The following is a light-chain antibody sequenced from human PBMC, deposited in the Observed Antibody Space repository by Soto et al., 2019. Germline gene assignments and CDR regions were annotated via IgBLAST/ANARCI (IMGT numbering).Light chain of an antibody. CDR3: QQSGSSPWT. J-gene: IGKJ1*01. CDR2: GAS. Sequence: EIVMTQSPETLSVSPGEGATLSCRVSQSIRSNLAWYQQRPGQAPRLLIYGASSRATGIPDRFSGSGSGTDFTLTISKLEPEDFAVYYCQQSGSSPWTFGQGTKVDIK. CDR1: QSIRSN. V-gene: IGKV3-20*01.